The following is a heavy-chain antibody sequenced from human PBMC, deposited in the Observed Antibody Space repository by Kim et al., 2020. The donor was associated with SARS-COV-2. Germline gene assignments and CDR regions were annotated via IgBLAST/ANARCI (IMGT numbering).Heavy chain of an antibody. Sequence: SETLSLTCTVSGGSVNSGNYYWSWIRQPPGKGLEWIGYIFYSGSTTCNPSLTSRVIMSVDTSKNHFSLRLNSVNAADTAVYYCTRGAPYGSGNGSSVDP. CDR2: IFYSGST. CDR3: TRGAPYGSGNGSSVDP. J-gene: IGHJ5*02. CDR1: GGSVNSGNYY. V-gene: IGHV4-61*03. D-gene: IGHD3-10*01.